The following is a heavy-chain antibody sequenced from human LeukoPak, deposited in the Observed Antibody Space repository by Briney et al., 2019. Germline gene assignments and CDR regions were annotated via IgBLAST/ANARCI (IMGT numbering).Heavy chain of an antibody. CDR3: ARDLLGYDSSGYYQGFDY. Sequence: SVKVSCKASGGTFSSYAISWVRQAPGQGLEWMGGIIPTFGTANYAQKFQGRVTITTDESTSTAYMELSSLRSEDTAVYYCARDLLGYDSSGYYQGFDYWGQGTLVTVSS. CDR1: GGTFSSYA. J-gene: IGHJ4*02. D-gene: IGHD3-22*01. CDR2: IIPTFGTA. V-gene: IGHV1-69*05.